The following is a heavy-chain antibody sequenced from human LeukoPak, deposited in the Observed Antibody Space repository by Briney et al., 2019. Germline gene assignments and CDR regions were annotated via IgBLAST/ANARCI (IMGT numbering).Heavy chain of an antibody. CDR1: GFTFSSYG. CDR2: IRYDGSNR. J-gene: IGHJ4*02. D-gene: IGHD3-10*01. CDR3: ASWRGSGSYGGYFDY. V-gene: IGHV3-33*01. Sequence: PGRSLRLSCAASGFTFSSYGMYWVRQAPGKGLEWVALIRYDGSNRYCADSVKGRFTISRDNSKNTLYLQMNSLRAEDTAVYYCASWRGSGSYGGYFDYWGQGTLVTVSS.